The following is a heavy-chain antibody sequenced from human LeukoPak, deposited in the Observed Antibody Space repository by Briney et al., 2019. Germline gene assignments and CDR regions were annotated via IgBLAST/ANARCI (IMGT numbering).Heavy chain of an antibody. D-gene: IGHD3-10*01. V-gene: IGHV7-4-1*02. Sequence: ASVKVSCKASGYTFTSYAMNWVRQAPGQGLEWMGWMNTNTGNPTYAQGFTGRFVFSLDTSVSTAYLQISSLKAEDTAVYYCARDQVTMVRGAYKGLGYWGQGTLVTVSS. CDR2: MNTNTGNP. CDR1: GYTFTSYA. J-gene: IGHJ4*02. CDR3: ARDQVTMVRGAYKGLGY.